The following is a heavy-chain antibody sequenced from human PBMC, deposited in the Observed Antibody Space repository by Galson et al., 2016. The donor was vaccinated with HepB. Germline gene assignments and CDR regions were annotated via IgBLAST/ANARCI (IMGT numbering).Heavy chain of an antibody. CDR1: GGTFSGYY. J-gene: IGHJ5*01. V-gene: IGHV4-34*01. CDR3: ARMGVKVATRIVKWFDA. Sequence: SETLSLTCAIYGGTFSGYYWSWIRQSPGKRLEWIGEVNYGGRTNYNPSLKSRVTISVDTSKNQFSLRLKSVPAADTAVYYCARMGVKVATRIVKWFDAWGHGNLVTVSS. CDR2: VNYGGRT. D-gene: IGHD6-6*01.